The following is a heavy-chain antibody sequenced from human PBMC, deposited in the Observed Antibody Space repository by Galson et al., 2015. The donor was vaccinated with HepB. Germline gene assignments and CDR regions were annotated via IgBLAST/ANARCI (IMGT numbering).Heavy chain of an antibody. CDR2: INPNSGGT. J-gene: IGHJ6*04. Sequence: SVKVSCKASGYTFTGYYMHWVRQAPGQGLEWMGWINPNSGGTNYAQKFQGRVTMTRDTSISTAYMELSRLRSDDTAVYYCASDSGGYCSSTSCYSSMTKMDVWGKGTTVTVSS. CDR1: GYTFTGYY. CDR3: ASDSGGYCSSTSCYSSMTKMDV. D-gene: IGHD2-2*02. V-gene: IGHV1-2*02.